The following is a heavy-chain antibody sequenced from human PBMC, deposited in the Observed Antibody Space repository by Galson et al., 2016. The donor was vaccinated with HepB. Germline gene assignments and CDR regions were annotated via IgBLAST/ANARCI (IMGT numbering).Heavy chain of an antibody. D-gene: IGHD1-26*01. Sequence: SLRLSCAASGFTFRSYAMSWVRQAPGKGLEWVSAISGSGGSTYYADSVKGRFTIPRDNSKNTLYLQMNSLRAEDTAVYYCAKDLVSGSYSPYYFDYWGQGTLVTVSS. CDR2: ISGSGGST. J-gene: IGHJ4*02. CDR3: AKDLVSGSYSPYYFDY. CDR1: GFTFRSYA. V-gene: IGHV3-23*01.